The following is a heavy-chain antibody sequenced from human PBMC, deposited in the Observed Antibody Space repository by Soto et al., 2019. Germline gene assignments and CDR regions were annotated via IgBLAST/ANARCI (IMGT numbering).Heavy chain of an antibody. V-gene: IGHV1-3*01. Sequence: ASVKASCKASGYTFTSYAIHWVRQAPGQRLEWMGWINAGNGDTKYSQKFQGRVTFTRDTSANTAYMELSSLRSEDTAVYYCARDPTGMGPFDFWGQGTPVTVSS. J-gene: IGHJ4*02. CDR1: GYTFTSYA. CDR2: INAGNGDT. CDR3: ARDPTGMGPFDF. D-gene: IGHD5-18*01.